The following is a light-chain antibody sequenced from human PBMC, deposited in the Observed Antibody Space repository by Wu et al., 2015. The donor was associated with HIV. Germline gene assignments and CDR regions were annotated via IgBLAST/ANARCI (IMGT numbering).Light chain of an antibody. CDR2: ATS. CDR3: QQRSNWPLLT. Sequence: EIVLTQSPGTLSLSPGERVTLSCRASQSISSNLLAWYQQKPGQAPTLLVYATSHRATGIPARFSGSGSGTDFTLTISSLEPEDFAVYYCQQRSNWPLLTFGGGTKVEIK. V-gene: IGKV3-11*01. CDR1: QSISSN. J-gene: IGKJ4*01.